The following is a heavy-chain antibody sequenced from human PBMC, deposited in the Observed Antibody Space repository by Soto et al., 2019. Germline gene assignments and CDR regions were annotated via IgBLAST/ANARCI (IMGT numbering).Heavy chain of an antibody. CDR1: GFSLSTSGVG. J-gene: IGHJ4*02. CDR2: IYWDDDK. CDR3: AHRYPQNYDFWSGYFDY. D-gene: IGHD3-3*01. V-gene: IGHV2-5*02. Sequence: QITLKESGPTLVKPTQTLTLTCTFSGFSLSTSGVGVGWIRQPPGKALEWLALIYWDDDKRYSPSLKSRLTITTDTYKNQVVLTMTNMDPVDTATYYCAHRYPQNYDFWSGYFDYWGQGALVTVSS.